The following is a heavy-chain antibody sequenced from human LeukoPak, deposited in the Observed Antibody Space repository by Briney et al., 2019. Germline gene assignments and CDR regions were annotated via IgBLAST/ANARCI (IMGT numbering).Heavy chain of an antibody. CDR3: AREYSSSSGRAFDI. CDR2: ISSSSAAI. J-gene: IGHJ3*02. V-gene: IGHV3-48*01. Sequence: PGGSLRLSCVASGFTFSSYAMNWVRQAPGKGLEWVSYISSSSAAIYYADSVKGRFTISRDNAKSSLYLQMNSLRAEDTALYYCAREYSSSSGRAFDIWGQGTMVTVSS. CDR1: GFTFSSYA. D-gene: IGHD6-6*01.